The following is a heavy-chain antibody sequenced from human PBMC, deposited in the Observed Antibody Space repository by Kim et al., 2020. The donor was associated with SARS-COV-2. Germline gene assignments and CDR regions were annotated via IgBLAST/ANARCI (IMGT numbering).Heavy chain of an antibody. CDR3: ARGIPGTHYYYYGMDV. CDR2: INTNTGNP. Sequence: ASVKVSCKASGYTFTSYAMNWVRQAPGQGLEWMGWINTNTGNPTYAQGFTGRFVFSLDTSVSTAYLQISSLKAEDTAVYYCARGIPGTHYYYYGMDVWGQGTTVTVSS. J-gene: IGHJ6*02. CDR1: GYTFTSYA. D-gene: IGHD2-2*02. V-gene: IGHV7-4-1*02.